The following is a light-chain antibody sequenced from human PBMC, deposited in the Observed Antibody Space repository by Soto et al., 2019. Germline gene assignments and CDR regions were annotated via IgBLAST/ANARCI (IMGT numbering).Light chain of an antibody. V-gene: IGKV3-15*01. CDR3: QHYNNWPFT. CDR1: QSVSSN. Sequence: EIVMTQSTATLSVSPGERATLSCRASQSVSSNLAWYQQKPGQAPTLLIYGASARATGIPARFSGSGSGTEFTLTISSLQSEDFAVYYCQHYNNWPFTFCHGTKLEIK. CDR2: GAS. J-gene: IGKJ2*01.